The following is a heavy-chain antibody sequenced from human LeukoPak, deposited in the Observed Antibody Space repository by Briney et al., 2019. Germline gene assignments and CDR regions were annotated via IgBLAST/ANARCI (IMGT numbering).Heavy chain of an antibody. CDR2: ISGSGGST. Sequence: PGGSLRLSCAASGFTFSSYAMSWVRQAPGKGLEWVSAISGSGGSTYYADSVKGRFTISRDNSKNTLNLQMNSLRAEDTAVYYCAKGILGATPPYYFDYWGQGTLVTVSS. D-gene: IGHD1-26*01. V-gene: IGHV3-23*01. J-gene: IGHJ4*02. CDR3: AKGILGATPPYYFDY. CDR1: GFTFSSYA.